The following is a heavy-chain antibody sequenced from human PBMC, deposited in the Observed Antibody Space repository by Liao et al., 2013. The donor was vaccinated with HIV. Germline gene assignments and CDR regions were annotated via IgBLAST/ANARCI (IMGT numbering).Heavy chain of an antibody. V-gene: IGHV4-59*01. J-gene: IGHJ3*02. Sequence: QVQLQESGPGLVKPSETLSLTCTVSGGSISSYYWSWIRQPPGKGLEWIGYIYYSGSTNYNPSLKSRVTISVDTSKNQFSLKLSSVTAADTAVYYCARVSVLMVYAEVAAFDIWDQGTMVTVSS. CDR2: IYYSGST. CDR1: GGSISSYY. CDR3: ARVSVLMVYAEVAAFDI. D-gene: IGHD2-8*01.